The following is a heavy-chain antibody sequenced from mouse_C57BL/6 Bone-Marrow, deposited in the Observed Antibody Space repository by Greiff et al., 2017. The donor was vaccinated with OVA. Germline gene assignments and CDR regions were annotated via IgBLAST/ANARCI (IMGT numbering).Heavy chain of an antibody. D-gene: IGHD1-1*01. CDR3: ARGGPYYYGSSYDYFDY. J-gene: IGHJ2*01. CDR1: GFTFSDYY. Sequence: EVKLVESAGGLVQPGRSMKLSCTASGFTFSDYYMAWVRQVPEKGLEWVANINYDGSSTYYLDSLKSRFIISRDNAKNILYLQMSSLKSEDTATYYCARGGPYYYGSSYDYFDYWGQGTTLTVSS. V-gene: IGHV5-16*01. CDR2: INYDGSST.